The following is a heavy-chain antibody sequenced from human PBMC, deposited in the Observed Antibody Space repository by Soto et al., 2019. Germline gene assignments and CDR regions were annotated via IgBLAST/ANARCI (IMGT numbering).Heavy chain of an antibody. CDR1: GFAFSAYS. D-gene: IGHD1-1*01. V-gene: IGHV3-48*01. CDR3: ARRAPGTTGADNYYYYYMDV. Sequence: GGSLRLSCAASGFAFSAYSMNWVRQTSGKGLEWVSIISSTSGTISYADSVKGRFTTSRDNAKNSLYLQMNSLRAEDTAVYYCARRAPGTTGADNYYYYYMDVWGKGTTVTVSS. J-gene: IGHJ6*03. CDR2: ISSTSGTI.